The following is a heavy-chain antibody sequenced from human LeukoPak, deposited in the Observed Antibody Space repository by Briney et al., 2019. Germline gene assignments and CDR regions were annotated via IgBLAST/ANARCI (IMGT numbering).Heavy chain of an antibody. Sequence: ASVKVSCKVSGYTLTELSMHWVRQAPGQGLEWMGWINPNSGGTNYAQKLQGRVTMTRDTSINTAYMELGSLRSDDTAVYYCAREEVSVISDTCCSGLGYWGQGTLVTVSS. D-gene: IGHD3-10*01. CDR3: AREEVSVISDTCCSGLGY. V-gene: IGHV1-2*02. CDR1: GYTLTELS. J-gene: IGHJ4*02. CDR2: INPNSGGT.